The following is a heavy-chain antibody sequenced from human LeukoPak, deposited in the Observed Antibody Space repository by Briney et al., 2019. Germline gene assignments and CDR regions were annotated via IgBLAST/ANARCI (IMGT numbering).Heavy chain of an antibody. CDR3: ARVVDTHFDY. V-gene: IGHV3-23*01. CDR1: GFTFRSYA. Sequence: PEGSLRLSCAAPGFTFRSYAMSWVRKAPGKGLEWVSAISGSGGSTYYADSVKGRFTISRDNSKNTLYLQMNSLRAEDTAVYYCARVVDTHFDYWGQGTLVTVSS. CDR2: ISGSGGST. J-gene: IGHJ4*02. D-gene: IGHD5-18*01.